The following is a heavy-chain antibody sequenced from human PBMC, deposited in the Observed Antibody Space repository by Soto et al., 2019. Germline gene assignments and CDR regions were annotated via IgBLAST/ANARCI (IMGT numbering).Heavy chain of an antibody. V-gene: IGHV4-61*01. CDR2: IYYTGST. CDR1: GGSVSSESHY. Sequence: SETLSLTCTVSGGSVSSESHYWSWIRQTPGKGLEWIGYIYYTGSTNYNPSLKGRVTMSVDTSRDQVSLRLRSVTRADTAVYYCARQRPTDGRWEFANYYGMDVWGQGTPVTVSS. J-gene: IGHJ6*02. CDR3: ARQRPTDGRWEFANYYGMDV. D-gene: IGHD1-26*01.